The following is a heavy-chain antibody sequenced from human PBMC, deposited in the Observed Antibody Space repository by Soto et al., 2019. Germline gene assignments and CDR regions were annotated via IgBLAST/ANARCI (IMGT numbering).Heavy chain of an antibody. CDR1: AGSLNSSIHY. CDR2: IHYFGST. D-gene: IGHD1-26*01. CDR3: ARGGSYVGFDS. Sequence: SETLSLTWPVSAGSLNSSIHYLSLIRQPPGKGLEWIGYIHYFGSTKYNPSLESRVVISVDTSKNQFSLKVPSVTAADTAIYFCARGGSYVGFDSWGQGARVTVSS. V-gene: IGHV4-61*01. J-gene: IGHJ4*02.